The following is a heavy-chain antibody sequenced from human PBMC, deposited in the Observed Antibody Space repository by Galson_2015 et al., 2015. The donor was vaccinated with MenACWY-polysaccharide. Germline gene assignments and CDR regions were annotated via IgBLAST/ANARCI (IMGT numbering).Heavy chain of an antibody. Sequence: SLRLSCAASGFSFDYYDIHWVRRAPGKGLEWVAVISYDGREKYYADSVKGRFTISRDNSRNTMFLQMTGLRVDDTAVYYCAKKSSAGASDHWGQGTLVTVSS. D-gene: IGHD1-14*01. CDR1: GFSFDYYD. CDR3: AKKSSAGASDH. V-gene: IGHV3-30*18. CDR2: ISYDGREK. J-gene: IGHJ4*02.